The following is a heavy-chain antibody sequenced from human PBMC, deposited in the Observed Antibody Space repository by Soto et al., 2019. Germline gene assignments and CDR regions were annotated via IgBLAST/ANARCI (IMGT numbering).Heavy chain of an antibody. CDR3: AGGTGWLIDY. CDR2: IKKDGSEK. Sequence: GGSLRLSCAASTFSISNSWMNWVRLAPGKGLEWVANIKKDGSEKYYVDSVKGRFTISRDNAKNSVYLQMNSLRVDDTGVYYCAGGTGWLIDYWGQGTLVTSSS. V-gene: IGHV3-7*01. J-gene: IGHJ4*02. D-gene: IGHD2-8*02. CDR1: TFSISNSW.